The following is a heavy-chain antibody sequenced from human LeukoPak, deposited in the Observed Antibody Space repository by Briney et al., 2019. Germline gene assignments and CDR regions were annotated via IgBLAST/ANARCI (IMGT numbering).Heavy chain of an antibody. Sequence: GESLNISCKGSGYSFASNWIGWVRQMPGKGLEWMGSIYPADSDTRYSPSFQGQVTISADKSISTAYLQWSSLKASDTAIYYCARNYDILTGYYPFDHWGQGTLVTVSS. CDR1: GYSFASNW. CDR2: IYPADSDT. CDR3: ARNYDILTGYYPFDH. V-gene: IGHV5-51*01. D-gene: IGHD3-9*01. J-gene: IGHJ5*02.